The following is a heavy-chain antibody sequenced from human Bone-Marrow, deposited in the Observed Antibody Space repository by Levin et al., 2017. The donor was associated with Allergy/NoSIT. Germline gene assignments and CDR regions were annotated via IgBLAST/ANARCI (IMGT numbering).Heavy chain of an antibody. V-gene: IGHV4-34*01. D-gene: IGHD5-24*01. CDR3: ARGELEIWFDP. CDR1: GGSFSGYY. CDR2: INHSGST. Sequence: SETLSLTCAVYGGSFSGYYWSWIRQPPGKGLEWIGEINHSGSTNYNPSLKSRVTISVDTSKNQFSLKLSSVTAADTAVYYCARGELEIWFDPWGQGTLVTVSS. J-gene: IGHJ5*02.